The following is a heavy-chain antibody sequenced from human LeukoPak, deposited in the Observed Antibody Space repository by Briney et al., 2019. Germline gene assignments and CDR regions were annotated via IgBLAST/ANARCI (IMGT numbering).Heavy chain of an antibody. CDR3: ASYDSSGYYHYFDY. CDR1: GFSFSSYG. D-gene: IGHD3-22*01. V-gene: IGHV3-33*01. Sequence: GRSLRLSCAASGFSFSSYGMHWVRQAPGKGLEWVAVIWYDGSNKHYADSVKGRFTISRDNSKNTLYLQMNNLRAEDTAVYYCASYDSSGYYHYFDYWGQGTLVTVSS. J-gene: IGHJ4*02. CDR2: IWYDGSNK.